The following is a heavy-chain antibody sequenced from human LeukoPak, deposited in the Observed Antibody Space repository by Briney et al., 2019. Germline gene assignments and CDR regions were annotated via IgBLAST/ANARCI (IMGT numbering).Heavy chain of an antibody. D-gene: IGHD3-3*01. V-gene: IGHV4-30-2*01. CDR3: ARTFGVVPDFDP. CDR2: IYHSGST. Sequence: SQTLSLTCAVSGGSISSGGYSWSWIRQPPGKGLEWIGYIYHSGSTYYNPPLKSRVTISVDRSKNQFSLKLSSVTAADTAVYYCARTFGVVPDFDPWGQGTLVTVSS. CDR1: GGSISSGGYS. J-gene: IGHJ5*02.